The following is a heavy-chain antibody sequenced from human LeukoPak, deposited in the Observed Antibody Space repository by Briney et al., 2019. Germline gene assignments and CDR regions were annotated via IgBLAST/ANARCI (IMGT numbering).Heavy chain of an antibody. CDR3: ASPITAMVNDAFDI. D-gene: IGHD5-18*01. Sequence: GASLKVSCKDSRGSFSGYAISWVRQDPEQGLEWMGRIIPIFGTANYAQKFQGRDTITPDESTSTAYMELSSLRSEDTAVYYCASPITAMVNDAFDIWGQGTMVTVSS. CDR1: RGSFSGYA. V-gene: IGHV1-69*13. J-gene: IGHJ3*02. CDR2: IIPIFGTA.